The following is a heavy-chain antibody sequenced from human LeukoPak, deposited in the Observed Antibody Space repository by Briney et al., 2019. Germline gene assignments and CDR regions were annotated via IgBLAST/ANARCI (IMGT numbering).Heavy chain of an antibody. J-gene: IGHJ5*02. CDR3: AKDLLLRGYGDKEFDP. V-gene: IGHV3-30*18. CDR1: GFTFSSYQ. CDR2: ISYDGSNK. D-gene: IGHD4-17*01. Sequence: SGGSLRLSCAASGFTFSSYQMHWVRQAPGKGLEWVAVISYDGSNKYYADSVKGRFTISRDNSKNTLYLQMNSLRAEDTAVYYCAKDLLLRGYGDKEFDPWGQGTLVTVSS.